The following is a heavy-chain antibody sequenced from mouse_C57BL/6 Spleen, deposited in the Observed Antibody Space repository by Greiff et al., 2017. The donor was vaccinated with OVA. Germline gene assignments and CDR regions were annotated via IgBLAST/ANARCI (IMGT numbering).Heavy chain of an antibody. J-gene: IGHJ2*01. CDR3: ARRGGEGNYFDY. V-gene: IGHV1-81*01. CDR1: GYTFTSYG. Sequence: VQLQQSGAELARPGASVKLSCKASGYTFTSYGISWVKQRTGQGLEWIGEIYPRSGNTYYNEKFKGKATLTADKSSSTAYMELRSLTSEDSAVYFCARRGGEGNYFDYWGQGTTLTVSS. CDR2: IYPRSGNT.